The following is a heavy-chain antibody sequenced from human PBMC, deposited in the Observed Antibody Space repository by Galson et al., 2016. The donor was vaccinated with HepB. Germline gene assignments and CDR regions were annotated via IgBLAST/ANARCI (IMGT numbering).Heavy chain of an antibody. CDR1: GFPLRSYA. D-gene: IGHD2-21*01. Sequence: SLRLSCAASGFPLRSYAMSWVRQAPGKGLEWVSAISASGGNTYYADSVMGRFTISRDNSKNTLYLQMNSLRAEDTAIYYCAKDIPPRGHDAFDIWGQGILVTVSS. J-gene: IGHJ3*02. V-gene: IGHV3-23*01. CDR2: ISASGGNT. CDR3: AKDIPPRGHDAFDI.